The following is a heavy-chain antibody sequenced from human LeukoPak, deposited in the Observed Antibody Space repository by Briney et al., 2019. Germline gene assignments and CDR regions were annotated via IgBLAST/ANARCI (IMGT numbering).Heavy chain of an antibody. CDR1: GGYINSHY. V-gene: IGHV4-59*08. Sequence: SETLSLTCTVSGGYINSHYWGWIRQPPGKVLEYIGYISYTGSAIYSPSLESRVTISVDTSKNQFSLKLSSVTAADTAVYYCARHKREIAVAGLNAFDIWGQGTMVTVSS. J-gene: IGHJ3*02. CDR3: ARHKREIAVAGLNAFDI. CDR2: ISYTGSA. D-gene: IGHD6-19*01.